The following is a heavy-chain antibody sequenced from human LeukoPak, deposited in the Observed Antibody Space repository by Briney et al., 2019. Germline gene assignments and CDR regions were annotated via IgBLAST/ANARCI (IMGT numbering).Heavy chain of an antibody. CDR1: GYTFTGYY. CDR2: INPNSGGT. J-gene: IGHJ4*02. CDR3: ARDKSGSGHTMSGC. Sequence: ASVKVSCKASGYTFTGYYMHWVRQAPGQGLEWMGWINPNSGGTNYAQKFQGRVTMTRDTSISTAYMELSRLRSDDTAVYYCARDKSGSGHTMSGCWGQGTLVTVSS. V-gene: IGHV1-2*02. D-gene: IGHD6-19*01.